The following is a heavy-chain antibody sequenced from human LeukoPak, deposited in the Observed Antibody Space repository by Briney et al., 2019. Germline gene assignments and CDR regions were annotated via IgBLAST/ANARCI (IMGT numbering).Heavy chain of an antibody. CDR3: ARGHSSGYYL. V-gene: IGHV3-48*04. Sequence: PGGSLRLSCAASGFSFSIYSLNWVRQAPGKGLEWVSYISSSSSTIYYADSVKGRFTISRDNAKNSLYLQMNSLRAEDTAVYYCARGHSSGYYLWGQGTLVTVSS. CDR1: GFSFSIYS. J-gene: IGHJ5*02. D-gene: IGHD3-22*01. CDR2: ISSSSSTI.